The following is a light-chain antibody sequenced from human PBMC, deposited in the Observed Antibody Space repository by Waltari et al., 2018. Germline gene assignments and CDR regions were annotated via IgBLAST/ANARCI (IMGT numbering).Light chain of an antibody. CDR2: EVT. Sequence: QSALTQPPSASGPLGQSVTISCTGSSSDVGRYNSVSWYQQRPGKAPKLMIYEVTKRPPGVPDRFAGSKSANPASLTVSGLKAEDEADYYCNSHAGTYIIFGGGTKLTVL. V-gene: IGLV2-8*01. CDR1: SSDVGRYNS. J-gene: IGLJ2*01. CDR3: NSHAGTYII.